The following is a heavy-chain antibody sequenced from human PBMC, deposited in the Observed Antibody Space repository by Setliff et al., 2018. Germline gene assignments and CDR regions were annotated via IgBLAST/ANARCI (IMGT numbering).Heavy chain of an antibody. CDR1: GYSISSGYY. V-gene: IGHV4-38-2*02. CDR2: INHSGST. Sequence: PSETLSLTCTVSGYSISSGYYWGWIRQPPGKGLEWIGEINHSGSTNYNPSLKSRVTISVDTSKNQFSLKLSSVTAADTAVYYCTVYNTGSSKDHYWGQGTPVTVSS. J-gene: IGHJ4*02. D-gene: IGHD2-8*02. CDR3: TVYNTGSSKDHY.